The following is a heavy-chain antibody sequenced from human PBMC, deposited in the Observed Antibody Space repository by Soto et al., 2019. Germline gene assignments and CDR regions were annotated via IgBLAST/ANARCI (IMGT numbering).Heavy chain of an antibody. V-gene: IGHV4-30-4*01. D-gene: IGHD3-16*01. J-gene: IGHJ6*02. Sequence: SATLSLTCTVSGDSISSGNKYWSWIRQPPGKCLEWIRYIFSSGTTYYNPSLKSRLTMSLDASQNQFSLKLNSLTDAATAVYFCARVPSTFDYYYAMDDWGQGTTVTVS. CDR3: ARVPSTFDYYYAMDD. CDR2: IFSSGTT. CDR1: GDSISSGNKY.